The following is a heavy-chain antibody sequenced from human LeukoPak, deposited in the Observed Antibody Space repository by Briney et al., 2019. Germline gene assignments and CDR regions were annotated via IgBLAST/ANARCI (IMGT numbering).Heavy chain of an antibody. CDR1: GFIFSNSG. CDR3: AREISMFVNAFDL. J-gene: IGHJ3*01. CDR2: IWYDGSNE. Sequence: PGGSLRLSCAASGFIFSNSGMHWVRQAPGKGLEWVAVIWYDGSNEYYADAVKGRFIISRDNSKNTVHLQMNSLRVEDTSVYYCAREISMFVNAFDLWGQGTLVAVSS. D-gene: IGHD3-10*02. V-gene: IGHV3-33*01.